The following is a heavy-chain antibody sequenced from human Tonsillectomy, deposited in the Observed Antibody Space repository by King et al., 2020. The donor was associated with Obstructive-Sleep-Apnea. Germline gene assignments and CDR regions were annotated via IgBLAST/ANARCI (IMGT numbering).Heavy chain of an antibody. J-gene: IGHJ4*02. CDR3: ARGAGIAAAANNPGWDY. CDR1: GFTFSSYW. Sequence: VQLVESGGGLVQPGGSLRLSCAASGFTFSSYWMHWVRQAPGKGLVWVSRINSDGSSTSYADSVKGRFTISRDNAKNTLYLQMNSLRAEDTAVYYCARGAGIAAAANNPGWDYWGQGTLVTVSS. CDR2: INSDGSST. D-gene: IGHD6-13*01. V-gene: IGHV3-74*01.